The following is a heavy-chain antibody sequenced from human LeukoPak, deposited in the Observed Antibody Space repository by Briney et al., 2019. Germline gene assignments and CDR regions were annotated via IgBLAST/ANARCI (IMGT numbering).Heavy chain of an antibody. D-gene: IGHD3-22*01. Sequence: ASVKVSCKASGYTFTGYYMHWVRQAPGQGLEWMGWINPNSGGTNYAQKFQGWVTMTRDTSISTAYMELSRLRSDDTAVYYCARVREEYYYDSSGYYNPEYFQHWGQGTLVTVSS. CDR2: INPNSGGT. J-gene: IGHJ1*01. V-gene: IGHV1-2*04. CDR3: ARVREEYYYDSSGYYNPEYFQH. CDR1: GYTFTGYY.